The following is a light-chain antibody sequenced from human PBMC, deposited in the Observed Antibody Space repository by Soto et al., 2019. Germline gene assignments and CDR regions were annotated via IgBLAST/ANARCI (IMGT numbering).Light chain of an antibody. J-gene: IGKJ4*01. CDR3: QQRNDWPPAT. CDR1: QSVSFY. V-gene: IGKV3-11*01. CDR2: DTS. Sequence: VLTQSPATLSLSPGERATLSCRASQSVSFYLAWYQQKPGQAPRLLIYDTSKRAPGIPARFSGSGSGTDFTLTITSVEPEAFAVYYCQQRNDWPPATFGGGTKVEIK.